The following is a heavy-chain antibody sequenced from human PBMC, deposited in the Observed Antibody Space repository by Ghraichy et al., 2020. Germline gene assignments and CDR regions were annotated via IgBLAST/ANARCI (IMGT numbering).Heavy chain of an antibody. CDR1: GFTFSGSA. D-gene: IGHD5-24*01. J-gene: IGHJ5*02. V-gene: IGHV3-73*01. Sequence: GGSLRLSCAASGFTFSGSAMHWVRQASGKGLEWVGRIRTKANNYATAYAASVKGRFTMSRDDSKNTAYLQMNSLKNEDTAVYYCTSEAGRDGYNWGWFDPWGQGTLVTVSS. CDR2: IRTKANNYAT. CDR3: TSEAGRDGYNWGWFDP.